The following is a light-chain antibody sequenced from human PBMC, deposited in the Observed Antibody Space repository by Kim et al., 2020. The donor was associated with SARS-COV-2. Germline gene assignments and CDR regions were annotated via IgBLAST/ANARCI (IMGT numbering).Light chain of an antibody. CDR3: QQCFESSMYT. CDR2: GAS. V-gene: IGKV3-20*01. CDR1: QSVSSNS. J-gene: IGKJ2*01. Sequence: EIVLTQSPATLSLSPGERATLSCRASQSVSSNSLVWYQQKPGQAPRLLIHGASIRATGIPDRFSGSGSGTDFTLTISRLEPEDFAVYYCQQCFESSMYTFGQGTKLEIK.